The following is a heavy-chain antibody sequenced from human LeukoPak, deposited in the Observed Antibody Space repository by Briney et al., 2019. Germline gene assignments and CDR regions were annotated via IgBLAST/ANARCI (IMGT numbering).Heavy chain of an antibody. CDR1: GGSFSGYY. Sequence: PSETLSLTCAVYGGSFSGYYWSWIRQPPGKGLEWIGEINHSGSTNYNPSLKSRVTISVDTSKNQFSLKLSSVTAADTAVYYCARGGIAAAADYRGQGTLVTVSS. V-gene: IGHV4-34*01. CDR3: ARGGIAAAADY. J-gene: IGHJ4*02. D-gene: IGHD6-13*01. CDR2: INHSGST.